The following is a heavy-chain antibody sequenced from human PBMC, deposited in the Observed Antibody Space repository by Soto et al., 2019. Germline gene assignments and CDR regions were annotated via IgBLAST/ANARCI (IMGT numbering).Heavy chain of an antibody. Sequence: QITLKESGPTLVKPTQTLTLTCTFSGFSLSTSGVGVGWIRQPPGKALESLALIYWDDDRYYSPSLKSRLTITKVTSENQVVLTMTNMDPMDTATYYCAHRRAQYSGWNGGYFDYWGQGALVTVSS. D-gene: IGHD6-19*01. CDR1: GFSLSTSGVG. J-gene: IGHJ4*02. CDR2: IYWDDDR. V-gene: IGHV2-5*02. CDR3: AHRRAQYSGWNGGYFDY.